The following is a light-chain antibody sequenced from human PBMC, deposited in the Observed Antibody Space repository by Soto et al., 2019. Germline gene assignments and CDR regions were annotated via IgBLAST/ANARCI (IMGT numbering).Light chain of an antibody. J-gene: IGLJ2*01. CDR1: SSDVGGYNY. CDR3: SSYTRSQHL. Sequence: QSALTQPASVSGSPGQSITISCTGTSSDVGGYNYVSWYQQHPGKAPKLMIYDVSNRPSGVSNRFSGSKSGNTASLTISGVQAEDEADYYCSSYTRSQHLFGGGTKLTVL. CDR2: DVS. V-gene: IGLV2-14*01.